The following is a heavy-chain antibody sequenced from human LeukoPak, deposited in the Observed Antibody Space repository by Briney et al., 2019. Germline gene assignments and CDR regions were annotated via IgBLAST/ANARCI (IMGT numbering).Heavy chain of an antibody. J-gene: IGHJ4*02. CDR1: GFTFSSYW. V-gene: IGHV3-7*01. CDR3: ARDTPLDMSSSGKFDY. Sequence: PGGSLRLSCAAPGFTFSSYWMSWVRQAPGKGLEWVANIQQDGSKKYYVDSVKGRFTISRDNAKNSLYLQMNSLRAEDTAVYYCARDTPLDMSSSGKFDYWGQGTLVTVSS. D-gene: IGHD6-6*01. CDR2: IQQDGSKK.